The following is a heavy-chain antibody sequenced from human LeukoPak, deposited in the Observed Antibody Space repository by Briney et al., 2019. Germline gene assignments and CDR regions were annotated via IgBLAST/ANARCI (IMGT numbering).Heavy chain of an antibody. D-gene: IGHD3-3*01. V-gene: IGHV1-18*01. CDR2: ISAYNGNT. J-gene: IGHJ5*02. CDR1: GYTFTSYG. Sequence: ASVKVSCKASGYTFTSYGISWVRQAPGQGLEWMGWISAYNGNTNYAQKLQGRVTMTTDTSTSTAYMELRSLRSDDTAMYYCATELGWSGAFQFDPRGQGTLVIVSS. CDR3: ATELGWSGAFQFDP.